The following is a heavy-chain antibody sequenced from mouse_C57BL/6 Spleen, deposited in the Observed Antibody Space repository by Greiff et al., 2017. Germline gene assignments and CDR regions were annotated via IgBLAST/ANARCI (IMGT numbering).Heavy chain of an antibody. CDR2: ISSGGSYT. Sequence: EVKVVESGGDLVKPGGSLKLSCAASGFTFSSYGMSWVRQTPDKRLEWVATISSGGSYTYYPDSVKGRFTISRDNAKNTLYLQMSSLKSEDTAMYYCARHESKENYFDYWGQGTTLTVSS. V-gene: IGHV5-6*01. D-gene: IGHD2-5*01. CDR3: ARHESKENYFDY. J-gene: IGHJ2*01. CDR1: GFTFSSYG.